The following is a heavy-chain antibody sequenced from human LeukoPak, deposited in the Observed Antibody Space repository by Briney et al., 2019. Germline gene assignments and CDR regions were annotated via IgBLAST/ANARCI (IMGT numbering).Heavy chain of an antibody. J-gene: IGHJ5*02. Sequence: SETLSLTCTVSGGSISSYYWSWIRQPPGKGLEWTGYIYYSGSTNYNPSLKSRVTISVDTSKNQFSLKLSSVTAADTAVYYCARHPSAMTKFDPWGQGTLVTVSS. CDR1: GGSISSYY. V-gene: IGHV4-59*08. D-gene: IGHD2-2*01. CDR2: IYYSGST. CDR3: ARHPSAMTKFDP.